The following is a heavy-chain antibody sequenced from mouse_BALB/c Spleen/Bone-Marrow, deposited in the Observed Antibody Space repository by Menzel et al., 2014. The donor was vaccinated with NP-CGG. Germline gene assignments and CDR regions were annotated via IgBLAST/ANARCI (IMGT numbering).Heavy chain of an antibody. D-gene: IGHD1-1*01. V-gene: IGHV4-1*02. Sequence: EVKLVESGGGLVQPGGSLKLSCAASGFDFSRYWMSWVRQAPGKGLEWIGEINPDSSTINYTPSLKDKFIISRDNAKNTQYLQMSKVRSEDTALYYCARPDYYGSSSWFTYWSQATLITVSA. CDR3: ARPDYYGSSSWFTY. CDR1: GFDFSRYW. J-gene: IGHJ3*01. CDR2: INPDSSTI.